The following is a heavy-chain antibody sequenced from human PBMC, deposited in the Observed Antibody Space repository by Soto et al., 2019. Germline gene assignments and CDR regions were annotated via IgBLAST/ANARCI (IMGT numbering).Heavy chain of an antibody. J-gene: IGHJ5*02. V-gene: IGHV2-5*02. CDR3: VSGSFPNWFDP. CDR1: GFAFSTPGVG. CDR2: LYWDDNK. D-gene: IGHD3-10*01. Sequence: QITLKESGPTLVKPTQTLTLTCTFSGFAFSTPGVGVGWIRQAPGKALEWLTLLYWDDNKRYSPSLKTRLTITKETSKNQVVMRMSNMDPVDTATYYCVSGSFPNWFDPWGQGTLVTVSS.